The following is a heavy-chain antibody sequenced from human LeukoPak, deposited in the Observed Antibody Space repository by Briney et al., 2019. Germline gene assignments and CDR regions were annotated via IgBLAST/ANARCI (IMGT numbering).Heavy chain of an antibody. CDR3: ARGVYIAAAQYGY. J-gene: IGHJ4*02. D-gene: IGHD6-13*01. CDR1: GGSLSSYY. V-gene: IGHV4-59*01. Sequence: SETLSLTCTVSGGSLSSYYWSWIRQPPGKGLQWIGYIYYSGTTNYNPSLKSRVTISVDTSKNQFSLKLSSVTAADTAVYYCARGVYIAAAQYGYWGQGTLVTVSS. CDR2: IYYSGTT.